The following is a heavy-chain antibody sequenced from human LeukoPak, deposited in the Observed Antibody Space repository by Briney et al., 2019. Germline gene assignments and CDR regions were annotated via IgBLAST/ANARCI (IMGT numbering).Heavy chain of an antibody. CDR2: IYSGGST. CDR1: GFTVSNNY. Sequence: PGGSLRISCEASGFTVSNNYMNWLRQAPGKGLEWVSLIYSGGSTYYADSVKGRFTISRDNSKNTLYLQMNSLRAEDTAVHYCEAVEGGYWGQGTLVTVSS. J-gene: IGHJ4*02. D-gene: IGHD6-19*01. V-gene: IGHV3-66*01. CDR3: EAVEGGY.